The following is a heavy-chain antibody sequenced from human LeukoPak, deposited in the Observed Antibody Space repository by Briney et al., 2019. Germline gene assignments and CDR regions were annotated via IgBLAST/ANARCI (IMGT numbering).Heavy chain of an antibody. D-gene: IGHD3-10*01. CDR1: GYTFSRYA. CDR2: INTNTGNP. J-gene: IGHJ4*02. CDR3: ARRSVRGQYYFDY. V-gene: IGHV7-4-1*02. Sequence: ASVKVSGKASGYTFSRYAMNWVRQAPGQGLEWMGWINTNTGNPTYAQGFTGRFVFSLDTSVSTAYLQISSLKAEDTAVYYCARRSVRGQYYFDYWGQGTLVTVSS.